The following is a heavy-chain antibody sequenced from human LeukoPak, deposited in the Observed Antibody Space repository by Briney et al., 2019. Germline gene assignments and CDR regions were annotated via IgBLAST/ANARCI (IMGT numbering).Heavy chain of an antibody. Sequence: PGGSLRLSCAASGSTFTTYWMSWVRQAPGKGLEWVANIKQDGSEKYYVDSVKGRFTVSRDNVKNVLYLQMKSLRPEDTALYYCAKDLSSAITSALVLDVWGQGTTVIVSS. CDR2: IKQDGSEK. CDR1: GSTFTTYW. CDR3: AKDLSSAITSALVLDV. D-gene: IGHD3-22*01. V-gene: IGHV3-7*03. J-gene: IGHJ6*02.